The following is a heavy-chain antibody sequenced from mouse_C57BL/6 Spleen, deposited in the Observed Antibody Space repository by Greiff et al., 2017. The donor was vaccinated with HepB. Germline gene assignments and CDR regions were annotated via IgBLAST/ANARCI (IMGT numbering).Heavy chain of an antibody. Sequence: EVKLVESEGGLVQPGRSMKLSCTSSGFTFSDYYMAWVRQVPEKGLEWVANINYDGSSTYYLDSLKSRFIISRDNAKNILYLQMSSLKSEDTATYYCARGDDGYLYAMDYWGQGTSVTVSS. CDR1: GFTFSDYY. CDR3: ARGDDGYLYAMDY. D-gene: IGHD2-3*01. V-gene: IGHV5-16*01. CDR2: INYDGSST. J-gene: IGHJ4*01.